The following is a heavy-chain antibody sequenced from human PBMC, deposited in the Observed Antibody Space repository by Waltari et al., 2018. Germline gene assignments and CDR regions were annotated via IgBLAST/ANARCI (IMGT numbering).Heavy chain of an antibody. J-gene: IGHJ4*02. CDR1: GGSVRDGFYY. V-gene: IGHV4-39*01. Sequence: QVQLQESGPRLVKPSETLSLTCTVSGGSVRDGFYYWAWIRQPPGKGLEWIGSVYSSGSPHYKSSLKSRVTMSVDMSKNQFSLRLTSVTAADTATYYCARQSYGSGTYEFDFWGQGALVTVSS. CDR2: VYSSGSP. CDR3: ARQSYGSGTYEFDF. D-gene: IGHD3-10*01.